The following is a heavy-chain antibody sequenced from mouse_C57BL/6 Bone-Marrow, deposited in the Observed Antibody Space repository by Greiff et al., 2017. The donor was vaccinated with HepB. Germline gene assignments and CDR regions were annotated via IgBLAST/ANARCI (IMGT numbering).Heavy chain of an antibody. CDR1: GYTFTSYW. V-gene: IGHV1-59*01. Sequence: QVQLQQPGAELVRPGTSVKLSCKASGYTFTSYWMHWVKQRPGQGLEWIGVIDPSDSYTNYNQKFKGKATLTVDTSSSTAYMQLSSLTSEDSAVYDCASTTNYFDYWGQGTALTVSS. CDR2: IDPSDSYT. CDR3: ASTTNYFDY. J-gene: IGHJ2*01. D-gene: IGHD1-1*01.